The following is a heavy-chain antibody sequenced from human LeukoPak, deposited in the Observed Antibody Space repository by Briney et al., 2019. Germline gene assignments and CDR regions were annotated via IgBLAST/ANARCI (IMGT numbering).Heavy chain of an antibody. J-gene: IGHJ6*03. CDR1: GFTFSSYA. D-gene: IGHD6-6*01. V-gene: IGHV3-23*03. Sequence: GGSLRLSCAASGFTFSSYAMSWVRQAPGKGLEWVLVIYTGGSTDFADSVKGRLTISRDNSKNTLFLQMNSLRAEDTAVYYCARVMVEYSSSSVNYYYYMDVWGKGTTVTVSS. CDR2: IYTGGST. CDR3: ARVMVEYSSSSVNYYYYMDV.